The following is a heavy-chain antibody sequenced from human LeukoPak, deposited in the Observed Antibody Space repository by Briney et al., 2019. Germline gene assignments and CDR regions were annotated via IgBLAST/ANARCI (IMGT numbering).Heavy chain of an antibody. J-gene: IGHJ6*03. CDR3: ARGMGGYERQYYMDV. Sequence: SETLSLTCTVSGGSIRSSSYYWGWIRQPPGKGLEWIGSIYYSGSTYYNPSLKSRVTISVDTSKNQFSLKLSSVTAEDTAVYYCARGMGGYERQYYMDVWGKGTTVTVSS. CDR1: GGSIRSSSYY. D-gene: IGHD5-12*01. V-gene: IGHV4-39*07. CDR2: IYYSGST.